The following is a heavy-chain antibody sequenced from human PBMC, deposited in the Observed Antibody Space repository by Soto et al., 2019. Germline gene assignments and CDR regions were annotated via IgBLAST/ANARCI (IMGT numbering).Heavy chain of an antibody. CDR1: GGSISSYY. D-gene: IGHD6-6*01. CDR3: GRGEISYTLVIDF. V-gene: IGHV4-59*01. Sequence: SETLSLTCTVSGGSISSYYWSWIRQPPGKGLEWIGYIYYSGSTNYNPSLKSRVTISVDTSKNQFSLKLSSVTAADTAVYYCGRGEISYTLVIDFWGQGTMVTVSS. J-gene: IGHJ4*01. CDR2: IYYSGST.